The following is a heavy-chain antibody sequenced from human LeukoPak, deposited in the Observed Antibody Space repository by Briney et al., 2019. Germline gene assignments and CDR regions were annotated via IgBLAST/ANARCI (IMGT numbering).Heavy chain of an antibody. Sequence: GRSLRLSCAASGFTFRSHAIHWVRQAPGKGLEWVAFISYDGVVQSYADSVKGRFTLSRDNSQNTLYLQVSSLRADDTAIYFCARDMSEKYSIDYWGQGTLVTVSS. CDR1: GFTFRSHA. CDR2: ISYDGVVQ. CDR3: ARDMSEKYSIDY. D-gene: IGHD2/OR15-2a*01. J-gene: IGHJ4*02. V-gene: IGHV3-30-3*01.